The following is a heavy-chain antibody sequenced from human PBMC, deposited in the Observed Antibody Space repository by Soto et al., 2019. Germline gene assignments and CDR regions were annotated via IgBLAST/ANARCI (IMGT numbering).Heavy chain of an antibody. V-gene: IGHV4-31*03. CDR3: ARDALSRDSI. CDR2: ISYSGST. D-gene: IGHD3-22*01. Sequence: SETLSLTCTVSGGSISSGGYYWSWIRQHPGKGLEWIGYISYSGSTYYNPSLESRVTISVDASKNQFSLKLSSVTAADTAVYYCARDALSRDSIWGQGTLVTVSS. J-gene: IGHJ4*02. CDR1: GGSISSGGYY.